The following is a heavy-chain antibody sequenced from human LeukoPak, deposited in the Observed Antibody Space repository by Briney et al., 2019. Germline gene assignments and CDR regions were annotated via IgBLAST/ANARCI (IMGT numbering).Heavy chain of an antibody. CDR3: ARVGPITVTTSGGWFDP. V-gene: IGHV4-34*01. Sequence: SETLSLTCAGYGWSFSGYYWSWLRQPPGKGLEWMGEINHSGSTNYNPSLKSRVTISVDTSKNQFSLKLSSVTAADTAVYYCARVGPITVTTSGGWFDPWGQGTLVTVSS. J-gene: IGHJ5*02. CDR2: INHSGST. D-gene: IGHD4-17*01. CDR1: GWSFSGYY.